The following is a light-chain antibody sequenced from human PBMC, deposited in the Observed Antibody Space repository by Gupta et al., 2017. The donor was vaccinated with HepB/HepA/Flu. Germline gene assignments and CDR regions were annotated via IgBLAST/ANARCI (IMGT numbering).Light chain of an antibody. CDR1: TSDVGGYNY. CDR3: SSYTSSSTLGVV. CDR2: DVS. Sequence: QSALTQPASVSGPPGQSMTVSCTGTTSDVGGYNYVSWYQQHPGKAPKLMIYDVSNRPSGVSNRFSGSKSGNTASLTISGLQAEDEADYYCSSYTSSSTLGVVFGGGTKLTVL. V-gene: IGLV2-14*03. J-gene: IGLJ2*01.